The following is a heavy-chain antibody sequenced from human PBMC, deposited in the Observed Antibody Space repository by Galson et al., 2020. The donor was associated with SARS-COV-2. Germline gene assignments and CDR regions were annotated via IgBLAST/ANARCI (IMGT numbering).Heavy chain of an antibody. V-gene: IGHV3-53*01. CDR3: AREGALGDFRSGRWFDP. CDR1: GFSVTNNY. D-gene: IGHD3-3*01. J-gene: IGHJ5*02. Sequence: GGSLRLSCAASGFSVTNNYISWVRQAPGRGLEWVSIIYVDGTTFYADSVKGRFTISRDSSKNTLYLQMNNLRAEDTAVYYCAREGALGDFRSGRWFDPWGQGTLVTVSS. CDR2: IYVDGTT.